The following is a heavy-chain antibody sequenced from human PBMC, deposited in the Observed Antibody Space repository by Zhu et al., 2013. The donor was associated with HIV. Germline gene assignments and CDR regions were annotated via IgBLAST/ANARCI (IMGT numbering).Heavy chain of an antibody. Sequence: QVQLVQSGAEVKKPGASVKVSCKASGYTFTNNDINWVRQAPGQGLEWMGWISGYNDSANYAQKFQGRVIMTTDTSTTTSYMDLRSLRSDDTAVYYCAREPRQGTSDPWGQGTLVTVSS. V-gene: IGHV1-18*01. CDR2: ISGYNDSA. D-gene: IGHD1-1*01. J-gene: IGHJ5*02. CDR3: AREPRQGTSDP. CDR1: GYTFTNND.